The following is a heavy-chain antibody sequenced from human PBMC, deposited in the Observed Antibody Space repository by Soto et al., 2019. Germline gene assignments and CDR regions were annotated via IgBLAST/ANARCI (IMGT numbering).Heavy chain of an antibody. J-gene: IGHJ4*02. Sequence: QVQLIQSGAEVKKPGASVKVSCKASGYTFTNYAIHWVRQAPGQSLEWMGWINAGNGDRKYSQTSQGRVTITRGTAGTTAYMELSLITEATAMYYCARGRGERSGWYYLDFWGQGTLVTVSS. D-gene: IGHD6-19*01. CDR3: ARGRGERSGWYYLDF. CDR2: INAGNGDR. CDR1: GYTFTNYA. V-gene: IGHV1-3*01.